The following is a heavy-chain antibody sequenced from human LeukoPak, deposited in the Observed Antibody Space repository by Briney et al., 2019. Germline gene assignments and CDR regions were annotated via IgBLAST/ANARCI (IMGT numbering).Heavy chain of an antibody. V-gene: IGHV3-23*01. CDR3: ARGGSDTAMAHDY. J-gene: IGHJ4*02. D-gene: IGHD5-18*01. CDR2: ISDSGGST. Sequence: GSLRLSCAASGFTFSNYAMNWVRQAPGKGLEWVSGISDSGGSTYYADSVKGRFTISRDNSKNTLFLQLNSLRAEDTAVYFCARGGSDTAMAHDYWGQGTLVTVSS. CDR1: GFTFSNYA.